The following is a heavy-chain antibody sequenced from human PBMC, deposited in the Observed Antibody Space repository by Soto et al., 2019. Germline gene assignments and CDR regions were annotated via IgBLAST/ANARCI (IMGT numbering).Heavy chain of an antibody. Sequence: SETLSLTCTVSGGSISGYYWSWIRQPPGKGLEWIGYIYYSGSTNYNPSLKSRVTISVDTSKNQFSLKLSSVTAADTAVYYCARQQTGYSSSWWNNWFDPWGQGTLVTVSS. CDR2: IYYSGST. CDR1: GGSISGYY. J-gene: IGHJ5*02. D-gene: IGHD6-13*01. CDR3: ARQQTGYSSSWWNNWFDP. V-gene: IGHV4-59*08.